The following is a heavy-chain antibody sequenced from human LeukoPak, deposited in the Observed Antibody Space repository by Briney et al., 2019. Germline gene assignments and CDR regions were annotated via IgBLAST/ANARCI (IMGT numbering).Heavy chain of an antibody. Sequence: SETLSLTCTVSGGSISSYYWSWIRQPAGKGLEWIGRIYSSGSTNYYPSLKSRDAMSVDTSKNQISLKLSSVTAADTAVYYCARAPLGGVTADNMDVWGQGTTVTVSS. CDR2: IYSSGST. CDR1: GGSISSYY. D-gene: IGHD3-16*01. J-gene: IGHJ6*02. V-gene: IGHV4-4*07. CDR3: ARAPLGGVTADNMDV.